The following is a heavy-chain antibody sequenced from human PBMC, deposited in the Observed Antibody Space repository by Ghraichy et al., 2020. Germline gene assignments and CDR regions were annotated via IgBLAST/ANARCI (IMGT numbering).Heavy chain of an antibody. CDR3: ARVGYSYVKNFDY. V-gene: IGHV3-21*01. D-gene: IGHD5-18*01. CDR2: IGGSSSYI. J-gene: IGHJ4*02. CDR1: GFTFSSYS. Sequence: GGSLRLSCAASGFTFSSYSMNWVRQVPGKGLEWVSSIGGSSSYIYYADSVKGRFTISRDNAKNSLYLQMNSLRAEDTAVYYCARVGYSYVKNFDYWGQGTLVTVSS.